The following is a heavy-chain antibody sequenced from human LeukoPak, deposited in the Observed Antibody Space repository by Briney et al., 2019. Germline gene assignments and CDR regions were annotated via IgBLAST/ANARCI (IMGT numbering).Heavy chain of an antibody. V-gene: IGHV3-21*01. D-gene: IGHD6-13*01. J-gene: IGHJ3*02. CDR3: ARNGYSGAFDI. CDR1: GFTFSSYA. Sequence: GGSLRLSCVASGFTFSSYAMSWVRQAPGKGLEWVSSISSSSSYIYYADSVKGRFTISRDNAKNSLYLQMNSLRAEDTAVYYCARNGYSGAFDIWGQGTMVTVSS. CDR2: ISSSSSYI.